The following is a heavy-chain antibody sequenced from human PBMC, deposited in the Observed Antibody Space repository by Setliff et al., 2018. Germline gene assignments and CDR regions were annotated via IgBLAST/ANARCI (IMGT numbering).Heavy chain of an antibody. CDR3: ARVKIAILPAAIDY. Sequence: PSETLSLTCTVSGGSISSSSHYWGWIRQPPGKGLEWIGSIYYSGSTYYNPSLKSRVTISVDTSKNQFSLKLSPVTAADTAVYYCARVKIAILPAAIDYWGQGTLVTVSS. D-gene: IGHD2-2*01. CDR2: IYYSGST. V-gene: IGHV4-39*07. J-gene: IGHJ4*02. CDR1: GGSISSSSHY.